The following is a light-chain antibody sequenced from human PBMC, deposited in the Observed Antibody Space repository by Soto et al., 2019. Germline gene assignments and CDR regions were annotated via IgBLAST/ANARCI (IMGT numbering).Light chain of an antibody. CDR1: SSDVGGVNY. Sequence: QSALTQPASVSGSPGQSITISCTGTSSDVGGVNYVSWYQHHPGKAPKLMSYEVSNRPSGVSNRFSGSKSGNTASLSISGLPAEDAAHYYCSSYTRSNTYVLFGGGTKLT. J-gene: IGLJ2*01. V-gene: IGLV2-14*01. CDR3: SSYTRSNTYVL. CDR2: EVS.